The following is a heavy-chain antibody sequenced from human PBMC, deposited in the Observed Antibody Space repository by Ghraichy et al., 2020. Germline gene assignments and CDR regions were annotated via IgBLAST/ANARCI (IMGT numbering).Heavy chain of an antibody. J-gene: IGHJ4*02. CDR2: INSNSAYI. CDR3: MRDPSGHSFS. CDR1: GFSFSDFN. V-gene: IGHV3-21*01. Sequence: GGSLRLSCAASGFSFSDFNMYWVRQAPGKGLEWVSSINSNSAYIWYADSVRGRFTISRDNAKNSLYLQMSSLRADDTAVYYCMRDPSGHSFSWGQGTQVTVSS. D-gene: IGHD5/OR15-5a*01.